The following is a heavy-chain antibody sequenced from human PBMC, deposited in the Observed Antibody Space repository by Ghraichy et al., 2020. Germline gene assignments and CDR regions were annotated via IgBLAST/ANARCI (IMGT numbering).Heavy chain of an antibody. J-gene: IGHJ6*02. V-gene: IGHV1-2*06. CDR3: AREFSHYYDSSGYPTGDYYYGMDV. CDR1: GYTFTGYY. D-gene: IGHD3-22*01. CDR2: INPNSGGT. Sequence: ASVKVSCKASGYTFTGYYMHWVRQAPGQGLEWMGRINPNSGGTNYAQKFQGRVTMTRDTSISTAYMELSRLRSDDTAVYYCAREFSHYYDSSGYPTGDYYYGMDVWGQGTTVTVSS.